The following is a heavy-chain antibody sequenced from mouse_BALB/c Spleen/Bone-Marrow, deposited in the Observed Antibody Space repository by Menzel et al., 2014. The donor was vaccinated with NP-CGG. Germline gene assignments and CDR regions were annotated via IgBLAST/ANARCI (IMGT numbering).Heavy chain of an antibody. Sequence: QVQPQQSGAELVRPGTSVKVSCKASGYAFTNYLIEWVKQRPGQGLEWIGVINPGSGGTNYNEKFKGKATLTADKSSSTACMQLSSLTSDDSAVYFCARSRTGFAYWGQGTLVTVSA. CDR2: INPGSGGT. V-gene: IGHV1-54*03. CDR1: GYAFTNYL. CDR3: ARSRTGFAY. J-gene: IGHJ3*01.